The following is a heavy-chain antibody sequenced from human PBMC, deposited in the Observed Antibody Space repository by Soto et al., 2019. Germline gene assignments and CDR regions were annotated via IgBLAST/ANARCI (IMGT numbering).Heavy chain of an antibody. CDR1: GGSFSGYY. CDR2: INHSGST. J-gene: IGHJ6*03. Sequence: SETLSLTCAVYGGSFSGYYWSWIRQPPGKGLEWIGEINHSGSTNYNPSLKSRVTISVDTSKNQFSLKLSSVTAADTAVYYCARKGPMVRGVISYYYYYYMDVWGKGTTVTVSS. D-gene: IGHD3-10*01. CDR3: ARKGPMVRGVISYYYYYYMDV. V-gene: IGHV4-34*01.